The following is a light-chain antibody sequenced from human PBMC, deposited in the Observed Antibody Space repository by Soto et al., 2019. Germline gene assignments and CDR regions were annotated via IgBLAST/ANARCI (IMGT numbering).Light chain of an antibody. V-gene: IGLV2-8*01. J-gene: IGLJ1*01. CDR2: EVT. CDR1: SSDVGFYNF. CDR3: ASYAGTKLFV. Sequence: QSALTQPPSASGSPGQSLTIACTVTSSDVGFYNFVSWYQQRPGKAPKLVIYEVTKRPSGAPDRFSGSKSGSTASLTVSGLQADDEADYYCASYAGTKLFVFGSGTKVTVL.